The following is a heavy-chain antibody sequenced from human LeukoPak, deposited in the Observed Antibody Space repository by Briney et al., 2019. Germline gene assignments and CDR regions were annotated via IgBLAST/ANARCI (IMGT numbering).Heavy chain of an antibody. Sequence: GGSLRLSCAASGFTFSSYSMNWVRQAPGKGLEWVSSISSSSYIYYADSVKGRFTISRDNAKNSLYLQMNSLRAEDTAVYYCARVRGPTSLLDYWGQGTLVTVSS. V-gene: IGHV3-21*01. CDR2: ISSSSYI. CDR1: GFTFSSYS. J-gene: IGHJ4*02. CDR3: ARVRGPTSLLDY. D-gene: IGHD4-11*01.